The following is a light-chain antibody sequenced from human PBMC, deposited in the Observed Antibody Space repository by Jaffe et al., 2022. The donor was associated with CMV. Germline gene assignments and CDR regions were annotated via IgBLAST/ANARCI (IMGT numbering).Light chain of an antibody. Sequence: DIQMTQSPSTLSASVGDRVTITCRASQNVNNALAWYQQKPGKAPKLLIYKASGLQSGVPSRFSGSGSGTEFTLTISSLQPDDFATYYCQQYNTMISFGQGTRLDIK. J-gene: IGKJ5*01. CDR3: QQYNTMIS. V-gene: IGKV1-5*03. CDR1: QNVNNA. CDR2: KAS.